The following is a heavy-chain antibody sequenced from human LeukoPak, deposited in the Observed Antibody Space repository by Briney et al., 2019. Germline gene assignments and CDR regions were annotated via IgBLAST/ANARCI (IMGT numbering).Heavy chain of an antibody. Sequence: GGSLRLSCAASGFTVTNAWMHWVRQAPGKGLEWVGRMKSESGGGATDYAAPVKGRFAISRDDSKNMLYLQMNRLKTEDTAVYYCTTRAPDGLVPRWGQGTLVTVSS. V-gene: IGHV3-15*07. CDR3: TTRAPDGLVPR. D-gene: IGHD3/OR15-3a*01. CDR2: MKSESGGGAT. CDR1: GFTVTNAW. J-gene: IGHJ4*02.